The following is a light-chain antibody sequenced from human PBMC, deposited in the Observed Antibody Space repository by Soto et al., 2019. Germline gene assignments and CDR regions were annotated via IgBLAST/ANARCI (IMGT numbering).Light chain of an antibody. CDR2: DAS. Sequence: EIVLTQSPGTLSLSTGERATLSCRASQTITSSYLAWYQQKPGQAPRLLIYDASSRATGIPDRFSGSGSGTDFTLTISRLEPEDFAVYYCQPYGSSRTFGQGTKVEIK. CDR3: QPYGSSRT. J-gene: IGKJ1*01. CDR1: QTITSSY. V-gene: IGKV3-20*01.